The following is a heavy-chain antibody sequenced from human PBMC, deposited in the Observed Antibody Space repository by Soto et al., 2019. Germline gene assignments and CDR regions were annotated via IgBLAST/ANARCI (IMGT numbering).Heavy chain of an antibody. D-gene: IGHD1-7*01. CDR1: GASVNTGDYY. CDR3: VGTGTTDDF. Sequence: VQLQGSGPGLVKPSQTLYLTCTVSGASVNTGDYYWSYIRQSPGKGLEWLGYIFYSGDTYYNPSLKSRATISLHTSRNQISLTLTSVTDADTAVYFCVGTGTTDDFWGQGTLVTVSS. V-gene: IGHV4-30-4*01. CDR2: IFYSGDT. J-gene: IGHJ1*01.